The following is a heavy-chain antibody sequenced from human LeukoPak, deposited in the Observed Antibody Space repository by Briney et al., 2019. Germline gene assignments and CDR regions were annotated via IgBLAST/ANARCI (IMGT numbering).Heavy chain of an antibody. CDR3: ARLKYQRGIDY. J-gene: IGHJ4*02. CDR1: GGSISSSNW. Sequence: PSGTLSLTCAVSGGSISSSNWWSWVRQPPGKGLEWIGEIYHSGSTYYNPSLKSRVTISVDTSKNQFSLKLSSVTAADTAVYYCARLKYQRGIDYWGQGTLVTVSS. CDR2: IYHSGST. V-gene: IGHV4-4*02. D-gene: IGHD3-16*01.